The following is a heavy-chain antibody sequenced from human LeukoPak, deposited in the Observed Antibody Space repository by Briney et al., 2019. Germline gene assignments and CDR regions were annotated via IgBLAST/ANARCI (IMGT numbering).Heavy chain of an antibody. CDR3: ARGSAAAGTYWFDP. CDR1: GFTPSSYW. CDR2: IKQDGGEK. D-gene: IGHD6-13*01. Sequence: PGGSLRLSRAASGFTPSSYWTSWVRHAPGERLGWVANIKQDGGEKYYVDSVKGRFTISRDNAKNSLYLQMNSLRAEDTAVYFCARGSAAAGTYWFDPWGQGTLVTVSS. V-gene: IGHV3-7*01. J-gene: IGHJ5*02.